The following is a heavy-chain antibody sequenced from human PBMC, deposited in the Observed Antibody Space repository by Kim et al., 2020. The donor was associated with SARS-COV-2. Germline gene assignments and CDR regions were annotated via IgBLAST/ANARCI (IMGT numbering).Heavy chain of an antibody. V-gene: IGHV3-74*01. CDR3: ATLGGASGF. J-gene: IGHJ4*02. D-gene: IGHD3-10*01. Sequence: TTYADSVNGRFTNSRDNAQNTLYLQINSLRAEDTAVYYCATLGGASGFWGQGTLVTVSS. CDR2: T.